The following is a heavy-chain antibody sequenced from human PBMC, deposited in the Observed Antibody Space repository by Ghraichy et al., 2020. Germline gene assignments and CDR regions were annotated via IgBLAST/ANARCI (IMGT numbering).Heavy chain of an antibody. CDR3: AHERDWNYVWDAFDI. CDR1: GFSLSTSGVG. J-gene: IGHJ3*02. D-gene: IGHD1-7*01. CDR2: IYWNDDK. V-gene: IGHV2-5*01. Sequence: SGPTLVKPTQTLTLTCTFSGFSLSTSGVGVGWIRQPPGKALEWLALIYWNDDKRYSPSLKSRLTITKDTSKNQVVLTMTNMDPVDTATYYCAHERDWNYVWDAFDIWGQGTMVTVSS.